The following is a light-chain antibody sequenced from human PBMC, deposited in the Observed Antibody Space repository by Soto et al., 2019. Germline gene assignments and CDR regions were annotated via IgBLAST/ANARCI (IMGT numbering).Light chain of an antibody. J-gene: IGKJ2*01. V-gene: IGKV3-20*01. Sequence: EIVLTQSPGTLSLSPGERATLSCRASQSVSNTYLAWYQHKPGQAPRLLIYGASDRATGIPDRFSGSGSVTHFTLTISSLEPEDCALYYCQQYGTSPVTFGQGTKLEIK. CDR1: QSVSNTY. CDR2: GAS. CDR3: QQYGTSPVT.